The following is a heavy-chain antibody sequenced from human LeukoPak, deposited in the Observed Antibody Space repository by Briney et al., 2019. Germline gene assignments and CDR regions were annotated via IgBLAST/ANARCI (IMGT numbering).Heavy chain of an antibody. D-gene: IGHD2-15*01. CDR3: ARDYDSGYCSGGSCRTYYYYYGMDV. CDR2: ISSSSSYI. Sequence: GGSLRLSCAASGFTFSSYSMNWVRQAPGKGLEWVSSISSSSSYIYYADSVKGRFTISRDNAKNSLYLQMNSLRAEDTAVYYCARDYDSGYCSGGSCRTYYYYYGMDVCGQGTTVTVSS. J-gene: IGHJ6*02. CDR1: GFTFSSYS. V-gene: IGHV3-21*01.